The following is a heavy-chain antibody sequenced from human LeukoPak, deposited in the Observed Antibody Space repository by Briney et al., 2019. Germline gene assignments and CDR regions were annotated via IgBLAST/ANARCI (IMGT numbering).Heavy chain of an antibody. J-gene: IGHJ2*01. V-gene: IGHV3-23*01. CDR3: AKPGRAHGDYWYFDL. D-gene: IGHD4-17*01. CDR1: GFTFSTFG. Sequence: GGSLRPSCAASGFTFSTFGLSWVRQAPGRGLEWVSAISGSGYDANYADSVKGRFTISRDNSKGTLSLQMNSLRAEDTAVYYCAKPGRAHGDYWYFDLWGRGTLVTVSS. CDR2: ISGSGYDA.